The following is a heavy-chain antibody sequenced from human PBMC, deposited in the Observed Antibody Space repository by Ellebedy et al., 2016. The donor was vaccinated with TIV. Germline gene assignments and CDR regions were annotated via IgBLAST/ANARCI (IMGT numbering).Heavy chain of an antibody. CDR3: SSNPNDPIVEVITNYFDY. Sequence: MPSETLSLTCTVSTGSIRSSSYYWGWIRQPPGKGLELIGRIYYSRSTYYNPSLKSRVTISVDTSKNQFSLKLSSVTATDTAVYYCSSNPNDPIVEVITNYFDYWGQGTLVTVSS. CDR2: IYYSRST. D-gene: IGHD3-22*01. CDR1: TGSIRSSSYY. J-gene: IGHJ4*02. V-gene: IGHV4-39*01.